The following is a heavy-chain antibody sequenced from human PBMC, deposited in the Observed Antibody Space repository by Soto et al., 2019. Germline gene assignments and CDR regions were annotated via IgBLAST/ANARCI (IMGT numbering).Heavy chain of an antibody. D-gene: IGHD3-10*01. J-gene: IGHJ6*01. V-gene: IGHV1-69*12. CDR2: IIPIFGTA. CDR1: GGTFSSYA. Sequence: QVQLVQSGAEVKKPGSSVKVSCKASGGTFSSYAISWVRQAPGQGLEWMGGIIPIFGTANYAQKFQGRVTITGDESTSTDYMALSRLRSEETAVYCCALPYGSGRNYYYSGMDVWGEGATVSVSS. CDR3: ALPYGSGRNYYYSGMDV.